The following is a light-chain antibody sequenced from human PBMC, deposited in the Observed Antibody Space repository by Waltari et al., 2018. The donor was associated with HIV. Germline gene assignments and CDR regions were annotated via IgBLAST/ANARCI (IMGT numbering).Light chain of an antibody. CDR2: GNS. CDR3: QSYDSSLTTWV. CDR1: SSNIGAGYD. Sequence: QSVLTQPPSVSGAPGQRVTISCNGSSSNIGAGYDVHWYQQLPGTPPKLLIYGNSNRPAGVPDRFSGSKSGTSASLAITGLQAADEADYYCQSYDSSLTTWVFGGGTKLTVL. V-gene: IGLV1-40*01. J-gene: IGLJ3*02.